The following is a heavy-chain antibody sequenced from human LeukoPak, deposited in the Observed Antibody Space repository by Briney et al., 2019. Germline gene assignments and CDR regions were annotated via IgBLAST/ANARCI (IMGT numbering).Heavy chain of an antibody. V-gene: IGHV3-53*01. CDR2: IYSGGGT. D-gene: IGHD2-2*01. Sequence: GGSLRLSCAASGFTVSNNYMSWVRQAPGKGLEWVSIIYSGGGTYYGDSVKGRFTTSRDNSKNTMYLQMNSLRAEDTAVYYCVKVTRGASTDWGQGTLVTVSS. CDR3: VKVTRGASTD. CDR1: GFTVSNNY. J-gene: IGHJ4*02.